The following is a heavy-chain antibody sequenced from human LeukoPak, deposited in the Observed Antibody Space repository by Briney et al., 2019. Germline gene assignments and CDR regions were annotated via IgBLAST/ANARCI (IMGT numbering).Heavy chain of an antibody. J-gene: IGHJ4*02. Sequence: GGSLRLSCAASGFTFSSYAMHWVRQAPGKGLEWVAVISYDGSNKYYADSVKGRFTISRDNSQNTMYLQMNSLRAEDSAMYYCAKDWYDVRGFFDYWGQGTLVTVSS. D-gene: IGHD3-3*01. CDR3: AKDWYDVRGFFDY. V-gene: IGHV3-30*04. CDR2: ISYDGSNK. CDR1: GFTFSSYA.